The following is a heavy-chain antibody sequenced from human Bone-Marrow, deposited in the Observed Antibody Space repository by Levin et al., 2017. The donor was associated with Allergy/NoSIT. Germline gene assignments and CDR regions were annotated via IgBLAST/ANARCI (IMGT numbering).Heavy chain of an antibody. V-gene: IGHV1-24*01. Sequence: WASVKVSCKVSGYTLTELSMLWVRQAPGKGLEWMGSFDPEDGETIYAQKFQGRFTMTEDTSTDTAYMELSSLRSEDTAIYYCATERTVSDAFDIWGQGTMVTVSS. CDR1: GYTLTELS. J-gene: IGHJ3*02. CDR3: ATERTVSDAFDI. CDR2: FDPEDGET. D-gene: IGHD1-1*01.